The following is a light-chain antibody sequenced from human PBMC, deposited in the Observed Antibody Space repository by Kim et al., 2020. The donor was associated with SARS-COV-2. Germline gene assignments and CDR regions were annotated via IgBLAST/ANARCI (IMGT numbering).Light chain of an antibody. Sequence: ESVLTQSPGTLSLSPGERATLSCRASQGVSSMYLAWYQQKPGQAPRLLIYAASSRATGIPDRFSGSGSGTDFTLTISRLEPEDFAVYYCQQYTSSSWTFGQGTKVDIK. CDR1: QGVSSMY. V-gene: IGKV3-20*01. CDR2: AAS. J-gene: IGKJ1*01. CDR3: QQYTSSSWT.